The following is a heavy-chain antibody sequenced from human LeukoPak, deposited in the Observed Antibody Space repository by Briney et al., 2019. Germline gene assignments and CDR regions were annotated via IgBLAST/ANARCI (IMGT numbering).Heavy chain of an antibody. V-gene: IGHV3-23*01. D-gene: IGHD5-18*01. Sequence: GGSLRLSCAASRFTFSSYAMSWVRQAPGKGLEWVSAISGTGGSTYYADSVKGRLTISRDNSKNTLYLQMNSLRAEDTAIYYCATYRQVLLPFESWGQGTLVTVSS. CDR1: RFTFSSYA. CDR2: ISGTGGST. J-gene: IGHJ4*02. CDR3: ATYRQVLLPFES.